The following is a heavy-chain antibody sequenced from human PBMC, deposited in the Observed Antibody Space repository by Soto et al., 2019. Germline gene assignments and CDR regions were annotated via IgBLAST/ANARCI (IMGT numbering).Heavy chain of an antibody. CDR1: GFAFSSFG. J-gene: IGHJ6*02. Sequence: GGSLRLSCFDSGFAFSSFGMHWVRQAPGKGLEWVAFISHDGSKKKFVDSVKGRFTISRDDSGNTLYLQMNSLRADDTAVYFCAKDWNDANYDYGTDVWGQGTTVTVSS. CDR2: ISHDGSKK. D-gene: IGHD1-1*01. V-gene: IGHV3-30*18. CDR3: AKDWNDANYDYGTDV.